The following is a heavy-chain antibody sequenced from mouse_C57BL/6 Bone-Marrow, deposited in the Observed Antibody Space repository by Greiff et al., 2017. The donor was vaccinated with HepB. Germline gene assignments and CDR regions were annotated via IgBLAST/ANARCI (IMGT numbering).Heavy chain of an antibody. J-gene: IGHJ3*01. CDR1: GFTFSSYA. V-gene: IGHV5-4*01. CDR2: ISDGGSYT. CDR3: ARDHDGSAWFAY. D-gene: IGHD1-1*01. Sequence: EVMLVESGGGLVKPGGSLKLSCAASGFTFSSYAMSWVRQTPEKRLEWVATISDGGSYTYYPDNVKGRFTIARDNAKNNLYLQMSHLKSEDTAMYYCARDHDGSAWFAYWGQGTLVTVSA.